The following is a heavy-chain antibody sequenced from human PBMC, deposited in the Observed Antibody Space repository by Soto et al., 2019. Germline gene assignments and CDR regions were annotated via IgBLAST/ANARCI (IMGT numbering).Heavy chain of an antibody. CDR3: ARVSSGWYRAFDI. V-gene: IGHV1-2*02. CDR1: GYTFTGYY. D-gene: IGHD6-19*01. Sequence: ASVKVSCKASGYTFTGYYMHWVRQAPGQGLEWMGWINPNSGGTNYAQKFQGRVTMTRDTSVTTAYMELSSLRAEDTAVYYCARVSSGWYRAFDIWGQGTMVTVSS. J-gene: IGHJ3*02. CDR2: INPNSGGT.